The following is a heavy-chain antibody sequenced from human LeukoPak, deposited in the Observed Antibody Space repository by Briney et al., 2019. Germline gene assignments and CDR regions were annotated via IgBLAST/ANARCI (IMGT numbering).Heavy chain of an antibody. V-gene: IGHV3-30*03. CDR3: ASESGPYSSSWIDY. Sequence: PGGSLRLSCAASGFTFSSYGMHWVRQAPGKGLEWVAVISFDGSNEYYADSVKGRCTISRDNSKHTLYLQVNSLRAEDTAVYYCASESGPYSSSWIDYWGQGTLVTVSS. CDR1: GFTFSSYG. D-gene: IGHD6-13*01. J-gene: IGHJ4*02. CDR2: ISFDGSNE.